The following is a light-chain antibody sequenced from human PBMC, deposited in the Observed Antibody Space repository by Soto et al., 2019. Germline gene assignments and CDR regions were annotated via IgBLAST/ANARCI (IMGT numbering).Light chain of an antibody. CDR3: SSYTSSSTLV. J-gene: IGLJ1*01. Sequence: ALTQPASVSGSPGQSITISCTGTSSDVGGYNYVSWYQQHPGKAPKLMIYEVSNRPSGFSNRFSGSKSGNTASLTISGLQAEDEADYYCSSYTSSSTLVFGTGTKVTVL. CDR2: EVS. CDR1: SSDVGGYNY. V-gene: IGLV2-14*01.